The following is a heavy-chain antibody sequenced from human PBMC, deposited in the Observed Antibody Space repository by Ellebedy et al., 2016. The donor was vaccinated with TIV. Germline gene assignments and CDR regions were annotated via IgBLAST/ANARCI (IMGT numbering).Heavy chain of an antibody. CDR3: ARGWSVVVPAASPFHF. J-gene: IGHJ4*02. D-gene: IGHD2-2*01. Sequence: GESLKISCAASGFTFSSYAMHWVRQAPGKVLEYVSALSSNGVSTYYSNSVKGRFTISRDNSKNTRYLHMCSLRAEDMAVYYCARGWSVVVPAASPFHFWGQGTLVTVCS. CDR2: LSSNGVST. V-gene: IGHV3-64*01. CDR1: GFTFSSYA.